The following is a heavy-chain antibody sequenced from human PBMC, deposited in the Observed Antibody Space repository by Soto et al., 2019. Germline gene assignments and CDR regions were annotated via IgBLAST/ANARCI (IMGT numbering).Heavy chain of an antibody. CDR2: VYYEGST. D-gene: IGHD1-26*01. Sequence: QVQLQESGPGLVKPSETLSLTCSVSGDSVSSYYWSWIRQPPGKGLEWIGYVYYEGSTNYNPSLETRVTISIDTSKNQVSLKLNSVTAADTAVYHCARGRRSTTVYYGLDVWGQGPTVAVSS. CDR1: GDSVSSYY. J-gene: IGHJ6*02. V-gene: IGHV4-59*02. CDR3: ARGRRSTTVYYGLDV.